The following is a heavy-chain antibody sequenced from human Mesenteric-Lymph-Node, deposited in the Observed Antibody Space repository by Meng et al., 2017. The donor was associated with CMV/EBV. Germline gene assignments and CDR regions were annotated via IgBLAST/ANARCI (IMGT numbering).Heavy chain of an antibody. CDR3: ARGSSYDILTGYFDY. CDR1: GGSFSGYY. J-gene: IGHJ4*02. CDR2: INHSGST. V-gene: IGHV4-34*01. Sequence: QVLLPQWGAGLLKPSGTLSGTCAVYGGSFSGYYWNWIRQSPEKGLEWIGEINHSGSTTYNPSFTSRIIISVDTSTNQISLNMSSVTAADTAVYYCARGSSYDILTGYFDYWGQGALVTVSS. D-gene: IGHD3-9*01.